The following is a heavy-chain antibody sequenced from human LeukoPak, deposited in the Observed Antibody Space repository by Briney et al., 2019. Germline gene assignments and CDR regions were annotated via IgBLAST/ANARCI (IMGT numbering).Heavy chain of an antibody. CDR2: IYYSGST. Sequence: SETLSLTCTVSGGSISSYYWSWIRQPPGKGLEWIGYIYYSGSTNYNPPLKSRVTISVDTSKNQFSLKLSSVTAADTAVYYCARGGEGDGYNAIDYWGQGTLVTVSS. CDR1: GGSISSYY. V-gene: IGHV4-59*01. CDR3: ARGGEGDGYNAIDY. J-gene: IGHJ4*02. D-gene: IGHD5-24*01.